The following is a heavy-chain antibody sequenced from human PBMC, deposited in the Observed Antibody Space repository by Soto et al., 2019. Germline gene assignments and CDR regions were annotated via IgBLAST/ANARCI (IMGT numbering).Heavy chain of an antibody. Sequence: LXXSCSICGFTFSAYWMHWVRQVPGKGLTWVSRISDDGSTATYADSVKGRFVISRDNAKNSLYLEMNTLRADDSGLYYCARGPRVSSTGTGAHWGRGTLVTVYS. CDR2: ISDDGSTA. V-gene: IGHV3-74*01. CDR1: GFTFSAYW. D-gene: IGHD1-1*01. J-gene: IGHJ4*02. CDR3: ARGPRVSSTGTGAH.